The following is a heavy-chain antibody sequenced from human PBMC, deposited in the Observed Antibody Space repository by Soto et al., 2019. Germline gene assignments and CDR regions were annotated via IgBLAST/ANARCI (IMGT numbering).Heavy chain of an antibody. Sequence: QVQLQESGPGLVRPSQTLSLTCDVSGASVKTGGYHWTWIRQHPEKGLEWIGYINYSGTTYNPSLKSRAFLSLDMSKNQFSLNLTSVTAADTAVYYCATNRGYDFYYPDSWGQGILVTVSS. V-gene: IGHV4-31*11. D-gene: IGHD3-3*01. CDR2: INYSGTT. CDR1: GASVKTGGYH. J-gene: IGHJ4*02. CDR3: ATNRGYDFYYPDS.